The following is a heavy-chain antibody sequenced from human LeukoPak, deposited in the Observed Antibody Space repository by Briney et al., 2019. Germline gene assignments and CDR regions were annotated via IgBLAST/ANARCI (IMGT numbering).Heavy chain of an antibody. Sequence: WASVKVSCKASGGTFNSYAISWGRQAPGQGLEWMGRTIPIVGITNYAQKFQGRVTITADKSTSTAYMELSSLRSEDTAVYYCARATVVAGYCTTTRCYKPFDIWGQGTMVTVSS. CDR3: ARATVVAGYCTTTRCYKPFDI. CDR2: TIPIVGIT. J-gene: IGHJ3*02. V-gene: IGHV1-69*04. CDR1: GGTFNSYA. D-gene: IGHD2-2*02.